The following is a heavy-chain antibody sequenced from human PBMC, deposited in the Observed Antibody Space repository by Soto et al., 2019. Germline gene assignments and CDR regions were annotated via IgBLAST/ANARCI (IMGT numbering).Heavy chain of an antibody. D-gene: IGHD3-9*01. J-gene: IGHJ6*02. Sequence: PGGSLRLSCAASGFTFSSYGMHWVRQAPGKGLEWVAVIWYDGSNKYYADSVKGRFTISRDNSKNTLYLQMNSLRAEDTAVYYCARDDRYFDYYYYYGMDVWGQGTTVTVSS. CDR3: ARDDRYFDYYYYYGMDV. CDR1: GFTFSSYG. CDR2: IWYDGSNK. V-gene: IGHV3-33*01.